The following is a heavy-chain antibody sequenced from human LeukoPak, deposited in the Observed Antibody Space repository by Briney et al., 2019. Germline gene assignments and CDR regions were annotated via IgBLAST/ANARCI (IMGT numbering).Heavy chain of an antibody. CDR1: GGSISSYY. CDR3: ARDGFDILTGYFHY. V-gene: IGHV4-4*07. Sequence: SETLSLTCTVSGGSISSYYWSWIRQPAGKGLEWIGRIYTSGSTNYNPSLKSRVTMSVDTSKNQFSLKLSSVTAADTAVYYCARDGFDILTGYFHYWGQGTLVTVSS. D-gene: IGHD3-9*01. J-gene: IGHJ4*02. CDR2: IYTSGST.